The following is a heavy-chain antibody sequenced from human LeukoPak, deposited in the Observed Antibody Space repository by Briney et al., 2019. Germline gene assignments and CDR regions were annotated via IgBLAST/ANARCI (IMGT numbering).Heavy chain of an antibody. V-gene: IGHV3-7*01. CDR3: ARDYAGGWIDY. J-gene: IGHJ4*02. Sequence: PGGSLRLSCAATGFNFRKHWMSWVRQSIGKGLECVAKIQEDGNEVHYVDSVKGRFTISRDNARNSLYLQMNNLRVEDTAIYYCARDYAGGWIDYWGQGMMVTVSS. D-gene: IGHD3-10*02. CDR2: IQEDGNEV. CDR1: GFNFRKHW.